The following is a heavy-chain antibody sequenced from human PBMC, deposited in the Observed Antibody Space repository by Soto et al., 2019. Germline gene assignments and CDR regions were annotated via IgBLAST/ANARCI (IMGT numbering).Heavy chain of an antibody. D-gene: IGHD3-10*02. CDR1: GFTFSSYA. CDR2: ISGSGGST. Sequence: GGSLRLSCAASGFTFSSYAMSWVRQAPGKGLGWVSAISGSGGSTYYADSVEGRFTISRDNSKNTLYLQMNSLRAEDTAVYYCAKDDSLFGELSYWGQGTLVTVSS. V-gene: IGHV3-23*01. CDR3: AKDDSLFGELSY. J-gene: IGHJ4*02.